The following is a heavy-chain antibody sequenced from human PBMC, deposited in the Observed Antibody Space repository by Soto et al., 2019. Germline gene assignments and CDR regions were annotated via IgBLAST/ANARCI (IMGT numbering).Heavy chain of an antibody. CDR3: ARYGDDNFYGMDV. J-gene: IGHJ6*02. CDR2: ISHTGST. D-gene: IGHD1-1*01. V-gene: IGHV4-4*02. CDR1: GGSISSSNW. Sequence: QVQLQESGPGLVKPSGTLSLTCAVSGGSISSSNWWTWVRQPPGKGLEWSGEISHTGSTNYSPSIKSRVNISVDKSKNQFSLKVTSVTAADTAFYYCARYGDDNFYGMDVWGQGTTVTVSS.